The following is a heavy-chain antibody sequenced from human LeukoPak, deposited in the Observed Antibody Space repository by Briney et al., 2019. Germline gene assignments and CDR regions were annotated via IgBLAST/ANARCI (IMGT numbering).Heavy chain of an antibody. V-gene: IGHV4-4*07. D-gene: IGHD3-9*01. CDR2: IYTSGST. CDR1: GGSISSYY. CDR3: ATLRYFDWLLWD. Sequence: SETLSLTCTVPGGSISSYYWSWIRQPAGKGLEWIGRIYTSGSTNYNPSLKSRVTMSVDTSKNQFSLKLSSVTAADTAVYYCATLRYFDWLLWDWGQGTLVTVSS. J-gene: IGHJ4*02.